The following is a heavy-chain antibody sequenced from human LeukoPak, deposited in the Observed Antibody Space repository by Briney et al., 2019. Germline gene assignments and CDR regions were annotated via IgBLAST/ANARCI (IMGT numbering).Heavy chain of an antibody. CDR1: GGSIGTGTYY. V-gene: IGHV4-61*01. CDR2: TSDNGNS. D-gene: IGHD1-1*01. J-gene: IGHJ5*02. Sequence: SETLSLTCTVSGGSIGTGTYYWSWIRQTPGKGLEYIGYTSDNGNSGNDPSLKGRVSVSIDTSKNQFSLRLRSVTTADTALYYCARSNWNDVGWFDPWGQGTLVTVSS. CDR3: ARSNWNDVGWFDP.